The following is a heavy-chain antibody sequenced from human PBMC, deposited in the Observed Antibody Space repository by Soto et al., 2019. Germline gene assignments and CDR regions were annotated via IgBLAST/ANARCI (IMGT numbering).Heavy chain of an antibody. J-gene: IGHJ4*02. CDR1: GYTFTSYA. CDR3: ARGPGGPDGPGDY. Sequence: QVQLVQSGAEVKKPGASVKVSCKASGYTFTSYAMHWVRQAPGQRLEWMGWINAGNGNTKYSQKFQGRVTITRDTXASQAYMELSSLRSEDTAVYYCARGPGGPDGPGDYWGQGTLATVSS. CDR2: INAGNGNT. D-gene: IGHD2-15*01. V-gene: IGHV1-3*01.